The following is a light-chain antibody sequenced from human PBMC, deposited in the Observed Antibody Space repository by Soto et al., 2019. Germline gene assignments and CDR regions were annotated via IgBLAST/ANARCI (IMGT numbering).Light chain of an antibody. Sequence: EIVLTQSPATLSLCPGERDTLSCWASQSVSNSLAWYQQRPGQSPRLLIYDVSTRATGIPARFGGSGSGTDFTLTISSLEPEDFAVYYCQQRSNWLTFGGGTKVDIK. CDR3: QQRSNWLT. J-gene: IGKJ4*01. CDR1: QSVSNS. V-gene: IGKV3-11*01. CDR2: DVS.